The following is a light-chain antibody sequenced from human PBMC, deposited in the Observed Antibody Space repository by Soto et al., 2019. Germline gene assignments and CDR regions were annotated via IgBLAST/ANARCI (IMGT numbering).Light chain of an antibody. V-gene: IGLV1-44*01. CDR3: AAWDDSLNALV. CDR2: TNS. Sequence: QPVLTQPPSASGTPGQRVTISCSGVSSNIGSNAVNWYQQFPGAAPQLLIYTNSQRPSGVPDRFSGSKSGTSASLAITGLQSEDEADYHCAAWDDSLNALVFGGGTMVTVL. J-gene: IGLJ3*02. CDR1: SSNIGSNA.